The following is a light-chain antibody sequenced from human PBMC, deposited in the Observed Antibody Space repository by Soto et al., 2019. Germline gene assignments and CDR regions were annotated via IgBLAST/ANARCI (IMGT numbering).Light chain of an antibody. Sequence: QSALTQPASVSGSPGQSITISCTGTSSDVGGYNYVSWYQQHPGKAPKLMIYDVSTRPSGVSTRFSGSKSGNTASLTISGLXXXXEAVYYCTSYTSSSTRFFGTGTK. CDR3: TSYTSSSTRF. CDR2: DVS. J-gene: IGLJ1*01. CDR1: SSDVGGYNY. V-gene: IGLV2-14*01.